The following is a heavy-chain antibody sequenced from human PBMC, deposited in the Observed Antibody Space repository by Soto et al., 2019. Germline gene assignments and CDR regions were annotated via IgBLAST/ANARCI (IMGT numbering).Heavy chain of an antibody. CDR2: ISATGGGT. CDR1: GFKFSNYA. V-gene: IGHV3-23*01. J-gene: IGHJ4*02. Sequence: TGGYLRLSCAASGFKFSNYAMSWVRQAPGKGLEWVSLISATGGGTYYADSVKGRFTISRDNSHNTLYLQVHSLTAEDTAVYYCAKDRRAGGNSAFYFDFWGQGAQVTVSS. D-gene: IGHD3-16*01. CDR3: AKDRRAGGNSAFYFDF.